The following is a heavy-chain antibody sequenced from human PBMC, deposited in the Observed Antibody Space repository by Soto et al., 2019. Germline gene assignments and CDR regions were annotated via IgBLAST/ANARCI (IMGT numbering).Heavy chain of an antibody. CDR1: GFTFGLYG. CDR3: ERGTTPTITERYPFDI. D-gene: IGHD5-12*01. V-gene: IGHV3-7*01. J-gene: IGHJ4*01. CDR2: SKQDGAEK. Sequence: GGSLRLSCAASGFTFGLYGMNWVRQAPGKGLEWVAGSKQDGAEKNYVDSVKGRFTISRDNARNSLYLKMDSLRAEDTAVYFCERGTTPTITERYPFDIWVQGTLVTVSS.